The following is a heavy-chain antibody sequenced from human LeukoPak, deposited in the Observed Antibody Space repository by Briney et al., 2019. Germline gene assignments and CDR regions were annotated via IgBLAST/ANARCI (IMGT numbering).Heavy chain of an antibody. CDR2: ISWNSGSI. Sequence: PGGSLRLSCAAPGFTFDDYAMHWVRQAPGKGLEWVSGISWNSGSIGYADSVKGRFTISRDNAKNSLYLQMNSLRAEDMALYYCAKSESSGWPIDAFDIWGQGTMVTVSS. J-gene: IGHJ3*02. V-gene: IGHV3-9*03. CDR3: AKSESSGWPIDAFDI. CDR1: GFTFDDYA. D-gene: IGHD6-19*01.